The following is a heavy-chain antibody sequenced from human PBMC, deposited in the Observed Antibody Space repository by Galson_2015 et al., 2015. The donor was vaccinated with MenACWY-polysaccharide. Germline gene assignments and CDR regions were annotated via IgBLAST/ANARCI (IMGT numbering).Heavy chain of an antibody. Sequence: LSLTCAVSGASISSGSHYWSWFRQYPGKNLEWIAYIYYNGRSNYNPSLRSRVSISMDMSKNRFSLNLGSVTAADTAVYFCAGIPATETSYGWFDPWGQGTLVTVSS. CDR1: GASISSGSHY. D-gene: IGHD4-17*01. CDR3: AGIPATETSYGWFDP. CDR2: IYYNGRS. J-gene: IGHJ5*02. V-gene: IGHV4-31*11.